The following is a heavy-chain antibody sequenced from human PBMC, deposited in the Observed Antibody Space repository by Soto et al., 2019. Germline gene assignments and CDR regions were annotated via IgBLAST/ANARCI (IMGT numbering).Heavy chain of an antibody. CDR3: ARDLTKGLDV. CDR2: INTYNGYT. D-gene: IGHD4-4*01. J-gene: IGHJ6*02. CDR1: GYTFTRCG. V-gene: IGHV1-18*01. Sequence: QVHLVQSGAEVKKPGASVKVSCKASGYTFTRCGISWVRQAPGQGLEWMGLINTYNGYTNYPQNFQGRVTMTTDTSTGTVYMELRSLTADDTAVYYCARDLTKGLDVWGQGTTVTVSS.